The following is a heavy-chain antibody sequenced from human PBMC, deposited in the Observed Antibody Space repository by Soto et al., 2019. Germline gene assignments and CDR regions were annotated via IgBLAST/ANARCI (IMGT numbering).Heavy chain of an antibody. J-gene: IGHJ4*02. Sequence: QVQLQESGPGLVKPSGTLSLTCAVSGVSISSHDRWTWVRQPPGKGLEWIGESHQSGNTNYNSSLESRVTISVDKSKNQFSLKLTSVTVADTAVYYCATRDSSRFYWGQGTLVTVSS. CDR1: GVSISSHDR. CDR2: SHQSGNT. D-gene: IGHD6-13*01. V-gene: IGHV4-4*02. CDR3: ATRDSSRFY.